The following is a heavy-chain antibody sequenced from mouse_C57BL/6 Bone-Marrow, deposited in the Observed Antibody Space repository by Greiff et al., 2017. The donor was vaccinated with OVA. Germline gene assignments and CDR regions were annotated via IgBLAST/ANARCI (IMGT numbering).Heavy chain of an antibody. Sequence: EVQLQQSGAELVRPGSSVKMSCKTSGYTFTSYGINWVKQRPGQGLEWIGYIYSGNGYTEYNEKFKGKATLTSDKSSSTAYMQLSSLTSADSAVYFCAVYCYDSSYYFDYWGQGTTLTVSS. CDR2: IYSGNGYT. V-gene: IGHV1-58*01. D-gene: IGHD1-1*01. J-gene: IGHJ2*01. CDR3: AVYCYDSSYYFDY. CDR1: GYTFTSYG.